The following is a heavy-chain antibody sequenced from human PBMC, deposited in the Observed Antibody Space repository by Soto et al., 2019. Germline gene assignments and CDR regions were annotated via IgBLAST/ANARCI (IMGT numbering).Heavy chain of an antibody. J-gene: IGHJ6*04. CDR1: GGSFSGYY. D-gene: IGHD3-3*01. Sequence: PSETLSLTCAVYGGSFSGYYWSWIRQPPGKGLEWIGEINHSGSTNYNPSLKSRVTISVDTSKNQFSLKLSSVTAADTAVYYCARGGYDFGSGYAHAMDVWGKGTTVTVSS. V-gene: IGHV4-34*01. CDR3: ARGGYDFGSGYAHAMDV. CDR2: INHSGST.